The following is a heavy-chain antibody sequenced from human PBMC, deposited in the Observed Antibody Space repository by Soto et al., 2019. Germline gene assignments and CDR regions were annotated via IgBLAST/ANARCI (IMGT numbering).Heavy chain of an antibody. J-gene: IGHJ6*02. CDR1: GGSISSSSYY. D-gene: IGHD1-26*01. Sequence: SETLSLTCTVSGGSISSSSYYWGWIRQPPGKGLEWIGSIYYSGSTYYNPSLKSRVTISVDTSKNQSSLKLSSVTAADTAVYYCARNAGKWELYYYYGMDVWGQGTTVTVSS. CDR2: IYYSGST. CDR3: ARNAGKWELYYYYGMDV. V-gene: IGHV4-39*01.